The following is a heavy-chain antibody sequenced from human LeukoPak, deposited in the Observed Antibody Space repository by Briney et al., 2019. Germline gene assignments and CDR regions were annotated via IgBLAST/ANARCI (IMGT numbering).Heavy chain of an antibody. CDR1: GFTFSSYS. V-gene: IGHV3-21*01. Sequence: GGSLRLSCAASGFTFSSYSMNWVRQAPGKGLEWVSSISSSSSYIYYADSVKGRFTISRDNAKNSLYLQMNSLRAEDTAVYYCARGPRYCSSTSCNYGMDVWGQGTTVTVSS. CDR3: ARGPRYCSSTSCNYGMDV. J-gene: IGHJ6*02. D-gene: IGHD2-2*01. CDR2: ISSSSSYI.